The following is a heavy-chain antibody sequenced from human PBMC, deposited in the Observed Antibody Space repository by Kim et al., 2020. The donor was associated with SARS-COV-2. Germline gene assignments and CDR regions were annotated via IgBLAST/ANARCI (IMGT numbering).Heavy chain of an antibody. CDR1: GGTFSSYA. J-gene: IGHJ4*02. CDR3: ARWGGVVATGSSSETKPLDF. CDR2: IIPIFGKT. V-gene: IGHV1-69*13. D-gene: IGHD5-12*01. Sequence: SVKVSCKASGGTFSSYAIYWVRQAPGQGLEWMGGIIPIFGKTNSAQNFRGRVTITADESTSTAYMELSSLRSEDTAVYYCARWGGVVATGSSSETKPLDFWGQGTLVTVSS.